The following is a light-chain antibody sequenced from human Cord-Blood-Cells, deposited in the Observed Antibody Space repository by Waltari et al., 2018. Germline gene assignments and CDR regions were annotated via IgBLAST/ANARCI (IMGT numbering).Light chain of an antibody. V-gene: IGLV2-14*01. CDR3: SSYTSSSTLT. CDR1: SSDVGGYNY. J-gene: IGLJ3*02. Sequence: QSALTQPASVSGSPGQSITISCTGTSSDVGGYNYVSWYQQHPGKAPKLIIYDVSNRPSGVSNRFSGSKSGNTASLTISGLQAEDEADYYCSSYTSSSTLTFGQGTK. CDR2: DVS.